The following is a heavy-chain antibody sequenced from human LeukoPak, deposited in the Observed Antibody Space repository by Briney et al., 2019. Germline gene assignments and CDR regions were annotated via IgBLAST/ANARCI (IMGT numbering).Heavy chain of an antibody. V-gene: IGHV1-69*06. CDR2: IIPIFDTA. Sequence: GASVKVSCKASGCTFRSYAINWVRQASGQGLEWMGGIIPIFDTANNAQKFQGRVTITADKSTSTAYMELSSLTSEDTAVYYCARDGHGYSGYDFRYFDYWGQGTLVTVSS. CDR3: ARDGHGYSGYDFRYFDY. J-gene: IGHJ4*02. CDR1: GCTFRSYA. D-gene: IGHD5-12*01.